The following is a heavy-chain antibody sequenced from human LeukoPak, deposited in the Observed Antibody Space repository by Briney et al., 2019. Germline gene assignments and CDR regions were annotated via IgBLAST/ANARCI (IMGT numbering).Heavy chain of an antibody. Sequence: ASVKVSCKASGYTFTSYYMHWVRQAPGQGLEWMGIINPSGGSTSYAQKFQGRVTMTRDTSTSTAYMELRSLRSDDTAVYYCARETVVRDFWSGYYRNHYYGMDVWGQGTTVTVSS. D-gene: IGHD3-3*01. V-gene: IGHV1-46*01. CDR1: GYTFTSYY. J-gene: IGHJ6*02. CDR2: INPSGGST. CDR3: ARETVVRDFWSGYYRNHYYGMDV.